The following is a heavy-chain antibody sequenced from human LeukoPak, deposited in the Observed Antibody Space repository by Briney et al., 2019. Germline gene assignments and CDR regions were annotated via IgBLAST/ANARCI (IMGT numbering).Heavy chain of an antibody. D-gene: IGHD2-2*01. CDR1: GYTFSSYG. V-gene: IGHV1-8*01. J-gene: IGHJ4*02. CDR2: MNPKSGNT. CDR3: ARVLGFCSDTSCSRSNPPGY. Sequence: ASVKVSCKASGYTFSSYGIHWVRQASGQGLEGMGWMNPKSGNTGYPQNFQGRVTMTRDTSMSTAYMELSSLRSEDTAVYYCARVLGFCSDTSCSRSNPPGYWGQGTLVTVSS.